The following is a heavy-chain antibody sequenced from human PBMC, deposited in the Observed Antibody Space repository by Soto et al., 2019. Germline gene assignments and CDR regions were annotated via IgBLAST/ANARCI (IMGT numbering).Heavy chain of an antibody. CDR2: ISGYNDNT. V-gene: IGHV1-18*01. Sequence: GASVKVSCKASGYTFTTYGISWVRQAPGQGLEWMGWISGYNDNTKYAQNLQGRVTMTTDTSTTTAYMELRSLRSDDTAVYYCAREYFSGGSCYGTDYLGQGTPVTVSS. CDR1: GYTFTTYG. D-gene: IGHD2-15*01. J-gene: IGHJ4*02. CDR3: AREYFSGGSCYGTDY.